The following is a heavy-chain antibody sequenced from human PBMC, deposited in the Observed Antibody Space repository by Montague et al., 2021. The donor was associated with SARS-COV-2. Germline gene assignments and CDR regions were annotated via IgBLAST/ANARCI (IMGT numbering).Heavy chain of an antibody. CDR1: GFSLSTSGVG. Sequence: VKPTQTSTLTCTFSGFSLSTSGVGVGWIRLPPGKALEWIALLYWNDDKRYSPSLKSRFTITKATSKNQVVLTMTSLDPVDTATNYCAISRVSYDILTGYYHRDAFDIWGQGTMVTVSS. V-gene: IGHV2-5*01. CDR3: AISRVSYDILTGYYHRDAFDI. D-gene: IGHD3-9*01. J-gene: IGHJ3*02. CDR2: LYWNDDK.